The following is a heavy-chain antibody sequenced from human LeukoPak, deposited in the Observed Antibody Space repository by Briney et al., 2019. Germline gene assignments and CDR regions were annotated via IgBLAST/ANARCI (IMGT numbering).Heavy chain of an antibody. CDR1: GGSISSGDYY. Sequence: PSQTLSPTCTVSGGSISSGDYYWSWIRQPPGKGLEWIGYIYYSGSTYYNPSLKSRVTISVDTSKNQFSLKLSSVTAADTAVYYCARVTIFARVLDYWGQGTLVTVSS. CDR3: ARVTIFARVLDY. J-gene: IGHJ4*02. V-gene: IGHV4-30-4*01. CDR2: IYYSGST. D-gene: IGHD3-3*01.